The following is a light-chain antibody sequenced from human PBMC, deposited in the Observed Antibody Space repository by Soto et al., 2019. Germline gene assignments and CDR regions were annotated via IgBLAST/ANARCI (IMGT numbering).Light chain of an antibody. Sequence: IQMTQSPSSLSASVGDRVTITCRASQSIKKDLGWYQQKPGKAPQRLIFDASNLHSGVPSRCSGGGFGTEFTLTIASLQVEDSATYYCLQHNSYPRTFGQGTRVEI. V-gene: IGKV1-17*01. CDR1: QSIKKD. CDR2: DAS. J-gene: IGKJ1*01. CDR3: LQHNSYPRT.